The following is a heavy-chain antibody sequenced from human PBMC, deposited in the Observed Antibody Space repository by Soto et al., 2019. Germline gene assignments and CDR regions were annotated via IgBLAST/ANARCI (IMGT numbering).Heavy chain of an antibody. CDR3: AKDDAPTTPSTFDS. J-gene: IGHJ4*02. Sequence: GGSLRLSCAASGFTFNKYAMNWVRRAPGKGQERVSAISASGISTYYADSVKGRFTISRDTSRNTLSLQMNSLRAEDTAVYYCAKDDAPTTPSTFDSWGQGALVTVSS. CDR2: ISASGIST. CDR1: GFTFNKYA. D-gene: IGHD2-15*01. V-gene: IGHV3-23*01.